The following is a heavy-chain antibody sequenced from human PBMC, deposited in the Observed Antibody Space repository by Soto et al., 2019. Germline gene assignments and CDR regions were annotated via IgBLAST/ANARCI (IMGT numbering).Heavy chain of an antibody. CDR2: ISYDGSDK. CDR1: GFSFSNYV. CDR3: AKGIVAYYYYYGMDV. D-gene: IGHD5-12*01. Sequence: QVQLVESGGGVVQPRTSLRLSCAASGFSFSNYVMHWVRQAPGKGLEWVALISYDGSDKYYAGSVKGRFTISRDNSKNTLYLQINSLRAEDTSVYYCAKGIVAYYYYYGMDVWGQGTTVTVSS. J-gene: IGHJ6*02. V-gene: IGHV3-30*18.